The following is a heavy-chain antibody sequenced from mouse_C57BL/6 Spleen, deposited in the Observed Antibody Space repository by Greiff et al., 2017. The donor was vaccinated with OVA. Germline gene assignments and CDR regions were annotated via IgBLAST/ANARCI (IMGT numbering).Heavy chain of an antibody. Sequence: VQLQQPGTELVKPGASVKLSCKASGYTFTSYWMHWVKQRPGQGLEWIGNINPSNGGPNYNEKFKSKATLTVDKSSSTAYMQLSSLTSEDYAVYYCARGGSSHWYFDVWGTGTTGTVSS. V-gene: IGHV1-53*01. J-gene: IGHJ1*03. D-gene: IGHD1-1*01. CDR3: ARGGSSHWYFDV. CDR1: GYTFTSYW. CDR2: INPSNGGP.